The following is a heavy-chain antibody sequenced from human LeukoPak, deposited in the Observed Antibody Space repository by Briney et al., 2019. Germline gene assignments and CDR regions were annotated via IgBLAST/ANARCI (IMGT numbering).Heavy chain of an antibody. V-gene: IGHV4-4*07. Sequence: SETLSLTCTVSGGSINNYYWSWIRQPAGKGHEWIGRIYTRGSTNYNPSLTSRVTMSVDTSKNQFSLKLSSVAAADTAVYYCARGRYCSADICSGGDAFDIWGQGTMVSVSS. J-gene: IGHJ3*02. CDR3: ARGRYCSADICSGGDAFDI. CDR1: GGSINNYY. CDR2: IYTRGST. D-gene: IGHD2-15*01.